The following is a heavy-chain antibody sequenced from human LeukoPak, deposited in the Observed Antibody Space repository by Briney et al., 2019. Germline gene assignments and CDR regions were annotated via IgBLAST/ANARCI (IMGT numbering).Heavy chain of an antibody. Sequence: PGGSLRLSCAASGFTFSSYSMTWVRQAPGKGLEWFSSISSSSSYIYYADSVKGRFTISRDNAKNSLYLQMNSLRAEDTAVYYCARGGYGGNPNRHSDYWGQGTLVTVSS. CDR2: ISSSSSYI. CDR3: ARGGYGGNPNRHSDY. D-gene: IGHD4-23*01. V-gene: IGHV3-21*01. CDR1: GFTFSSYS. J-gene: IGHJ4*02.